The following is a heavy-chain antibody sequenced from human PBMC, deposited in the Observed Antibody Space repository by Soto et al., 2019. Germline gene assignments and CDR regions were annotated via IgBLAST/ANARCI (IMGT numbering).Heavy chain of an antibody. J-gene: IGHJ5*02. CDR1: GYSFSSYW. Sequence: PGESLKISCKSSGYSFSSYWITWVRQMPGKGLEWMGMIDPSDSYTSYSPSFQGHVTISTDKSLSIAYLQWSSLKASDTAMYYCARHSRATIGVGWFDPWGQGTLVTVPQ. CDR3: ARHSRATIGVGWFDP. V-gene: IGHV5-10-1*01. D-gene: IGHD5-12*01. CDR2: IDPSDSYT.